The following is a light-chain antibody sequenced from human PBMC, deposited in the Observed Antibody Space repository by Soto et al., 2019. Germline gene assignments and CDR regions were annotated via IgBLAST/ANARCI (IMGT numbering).Light chain of an antibody. V-gene: IGKV1-33*01. CDR1: QDINKF. CDR3: QQYDNYDIT. Sequence: DIQMTQSPSSLSASVGDTVTITCQASQDINKFLNWYQQKPGEAPKLLIYDVSNLETGVPSRFSGSGSETHFTLTINSLQPEDIATYYCQQYDNYDITFGQGTRLEIK. CDR2: DVS. J-gene: IGKJ5*01.